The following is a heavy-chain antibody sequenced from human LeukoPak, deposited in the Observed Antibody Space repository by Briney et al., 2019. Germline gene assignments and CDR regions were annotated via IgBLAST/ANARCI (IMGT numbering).Heavy chain of an antibody. CDR1: GFTFSSYA. CDR3: AKASRGSSITIFGVVIGVDY. V-gene: IGHV3-23*01. Sequence: PGGSLRLSCAASGFTFSSYAMSWVRQAPGKGLEWVSAISGSGGNTYYADSVKGRFTISRDNSKNTLYLQMNSLRAEDTAVYYCAKASRGSSITIFGVVIGVDYWGQGTLVTVSS. J-gene: IGHJ4*02. CDR2: ISGSGGNT. D-gene: IGHD3-3*01.